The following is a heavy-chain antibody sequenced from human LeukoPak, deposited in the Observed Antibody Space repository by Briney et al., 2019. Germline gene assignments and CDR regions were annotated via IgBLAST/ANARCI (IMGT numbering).Heavy chain of an antibody. J-gene: IGHJ4*02. Sequence: GGSLRLSCAASGFTFSSYGMHWVRQAPGKGLEWVAVISYDGSNKYYADSVKGRFTISRDNSKNTLYLQMNSLRAEDTAVYYCAKLGSLDYYDSSGYYSPLPYFDYWGQGTLVTVSS. V-gene: IGHV3-30*18. CDR1: GFTFSSYG. CDR2: ISYDGSNK. CDR3: AKLGSLDYYDSSGYYSPLPYFDY. D-gene: IGHD3-22*01.